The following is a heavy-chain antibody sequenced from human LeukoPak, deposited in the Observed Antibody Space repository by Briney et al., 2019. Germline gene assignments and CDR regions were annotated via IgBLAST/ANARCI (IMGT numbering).Heavy chain of an antibody. CDR2: IWYDGSNK. CDR3: ARDRGGRWLQVYYFDY. J-gene: IGHJ4*02. CDR1: GFTFSSYT. Sequence: GRSLRLSCAASGFTFSSYTMHWVRQAPGKGLEWVAVIWYDGSNKYYADSVKGRFTISRDNSKNTLYLRVNSLRAEDTAMYYRARDRGGRWLQVYYFDYWGQGTLVTVSS. V-gene: IGHV3-33*08. D-gene: IGHD5-24*01.